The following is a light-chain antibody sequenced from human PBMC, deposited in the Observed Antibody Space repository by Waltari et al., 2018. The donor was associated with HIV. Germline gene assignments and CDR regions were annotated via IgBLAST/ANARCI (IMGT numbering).Light chain of an antibody. J-gene: IGLJ2*01. CDR2: EVG. V-gene: IGLV2-14*01. CDR1: SSDIGYFNY. Sequence: QSALTQPASVSGSPGQSITISCTGTSSDIGYFNYVHWYQQHPGRAPILMIYEVGNRPSGVSNRFSGSKSDNTASLTVSGLQPEDEADYYCSSYTSSGTLVFGGGTRLTVL. CDR3: SSYTSSGTLV.